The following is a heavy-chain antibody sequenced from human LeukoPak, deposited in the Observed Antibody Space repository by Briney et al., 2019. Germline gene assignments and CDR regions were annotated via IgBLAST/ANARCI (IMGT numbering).Heavy chain of an antibody. D-gene: IGHD2-2*01. CDR2: IYYSGST. J-gene: IGHJ3*01. V-gene: IGHV4-59*01. CDR3: ETGRYKCVGVVAYAFDR. Sequence: PSETLSLTCTVSGGSISSYYWSWIRHPPEKGLESVGYIYYSGSTNYNPSLKSRVTISVDTSKNQFSLKLSSVTAPDTAVTTCETGRYKCVGVVAYAFDRWGQGTMLAVSS. CDR1: GGSISSYY.